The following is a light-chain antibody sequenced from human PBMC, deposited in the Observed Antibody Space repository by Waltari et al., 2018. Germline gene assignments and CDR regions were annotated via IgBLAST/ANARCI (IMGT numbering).Light chain of an antibody. CDR1: ASDVPFYNH. J-gene: IGLJ3*02. Sequence: QSALTQPASVSGSPGQSITISCTGTASDVPFYNHVPWYQQHPGKAPKVIIYDVSERPSGVSNRFSGSKSGNTAYLTISGLQAEDEADYYCNSYTGSSSWVFGGGTKLTV. CDR3: NSYTGSSSWV. CDR2: DVS. V-gene: IGLV2-14*03.